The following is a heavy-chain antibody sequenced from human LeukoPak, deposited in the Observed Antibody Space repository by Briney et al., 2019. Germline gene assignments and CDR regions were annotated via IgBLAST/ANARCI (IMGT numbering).Heavy chain of an antibody. V-gene: IGHV4-61*02. CDR1: GGSISSGGYS. Sequence: KPSETLSLTCAVSGGSISSGGYSWSWIRQPAGKGLEWIGRIYTSGSTNYNPSLKSRVTMSVDTSKNQFSLKLSSVTAADTAVYYCARGLPHWSYYYDSSGHNWFDPWGQGTLVTVSS. CDR3: ARGLPHWSYYYDSSGHNWFDP. J-gene: IGHJ5*02. CDR2: IYTSGST. D-gene: IGHD3-22*01.